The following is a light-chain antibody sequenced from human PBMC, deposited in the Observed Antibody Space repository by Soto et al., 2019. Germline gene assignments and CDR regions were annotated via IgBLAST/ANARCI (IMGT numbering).Light chain of an antibody. Sequence: DIQLTQSPSFLSASVRDRVTITCRASQDISSYLAWYQQKPGKAPQFLLYAAATLRVGVPSRFSESGSGTEFTLTISSLQPEDSATYYCQRLSDYPITFGQGTRLEIK. J-gene: IGKJ5*01. CDR3: QRLSDYPIT. CDR1: QDISSY. V-gene: IGKV1-9*01. CDR2: AAA.